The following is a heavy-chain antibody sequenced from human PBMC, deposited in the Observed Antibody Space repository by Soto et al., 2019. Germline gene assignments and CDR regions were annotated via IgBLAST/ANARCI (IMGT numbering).Heavy chain of an antibody. V-gene: IGHV3-23*01. D-gene: IGHD4-17*01. CDR3: AKAEYGGNSFGGKFDS. CDR1: GFTFSSYA. Sequence: EVQLLESGGGLVQPGGSLRLSCAASGFTFSSYAMNWVRQAPGKGLEWVSTISESGGRTYHSDSVKGRFTISRDNSKNTLYLQMTRLRNEDTAVYYCAKAEYGGNSFGGKFDSWGQGILVTVSS. CDR2: ISESGGRT. J-gene: IGHJ4*02.